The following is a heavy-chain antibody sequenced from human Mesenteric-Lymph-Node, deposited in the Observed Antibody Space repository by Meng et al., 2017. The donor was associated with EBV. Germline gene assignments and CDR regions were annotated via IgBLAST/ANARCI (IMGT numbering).Heavy chain of an antibody. Sequence: QGALRAPGPGLEQPSGTLSPPCSGSGCDSSTSSWWSWDRQAPGKGLEWLGEIYHSSGTTNYNPSLKSRVTISLDKSKNQFSLNLSSVTAADTAVYYCARSPPTTGYGTARSYWGQGTLVTVSS. D-gene: IGHD6-13*01. CDR3: ARSPPTTGYGTARSY. CDR1: GCDSSTSSW. V-gene: IGHV4-4*02. CDR2: IYHSSGTT. J-gene: IGHJ4*02.